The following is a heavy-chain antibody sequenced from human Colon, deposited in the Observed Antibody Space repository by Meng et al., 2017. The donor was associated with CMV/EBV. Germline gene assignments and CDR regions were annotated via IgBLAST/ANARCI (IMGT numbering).Heavy chain of an antibody. CDR1: GDPISGRSYY. Sequence: QRQGPGPGLVKPSETLAPPCTVSGDPISGRSYYWGWIRQPPGKGLEWIASIYYTGNDYHNPSLKSRVTISIDTSNNQFSLRLTSVTAADTAVYYCARMALHWYFDLWGRGTLVTVSS. D-gene: IGHD5-24*01. CDR3: ARMALHWYFDL. J-gene: IGHJ2*01. CDR2: IYYTGND. V-gene: IGHV4-39*07.